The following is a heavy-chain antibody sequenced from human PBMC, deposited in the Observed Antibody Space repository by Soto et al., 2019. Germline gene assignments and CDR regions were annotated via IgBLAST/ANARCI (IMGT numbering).Heavy chain of an antibody. J-gene: IGHJ5*02. V-gene: IGHV1-2*02. CDR1: GYRFTGYY. Sequence: GASVKVSCKAAGYRFTGYYMHWVRQAPGQGLEWMGWINPNNGVTDKSQKFQGRVSMTWDTSASTAYMDLSSLRSEDTAVYYCARGIATGQLDPWG. CDR3: ARGIATGQLDP. CDR2: INPNNGVT. D-gene: IGHD2-15*01.